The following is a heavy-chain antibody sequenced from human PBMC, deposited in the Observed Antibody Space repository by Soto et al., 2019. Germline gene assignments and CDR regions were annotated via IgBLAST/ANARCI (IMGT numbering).Heavy chain of an antibody. Sequence: QVQLVESGGGVVQPGRSLRLSCVASGFTFSNSAIHWVRQAPGKGLDWVAVISYDGSNKYYGDSVKGRFTISRDNSKNTVDLQMSGLRGDDSAVYYCAREIDGNSGAIDYWGQGTLVTVSS. V-gene: IGHV3-30-3*01. CDR1: GFTFSNSA. J-gene: IGHJ4*02. CDR3: AREIDGNSGAIDY. CDR2: ISYDGSNK. D-gene: IGHD3-10*01.